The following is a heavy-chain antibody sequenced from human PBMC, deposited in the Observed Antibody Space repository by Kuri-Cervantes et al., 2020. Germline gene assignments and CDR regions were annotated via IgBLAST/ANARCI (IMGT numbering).Heavy chain of an antibody. D-gene: IGHD4-11*01. CDR2: MNPNSGNT. CDR3: ARERVVAVTRNSLPYFDY. J-gene: IGHJ4*02. CDR1: GYTLTSYD. Sequence: ASVKVSCKASGYTLTSYDINWVRQATGQGLEWMGWMNPNSGNTGYAQKFQGRVTITADESTSTAYMELSSLRSEDTAVYYCARERVVAVTRNSLPYFDYWGQGTLVTVSS. V-gene: IGHV1-8*01.